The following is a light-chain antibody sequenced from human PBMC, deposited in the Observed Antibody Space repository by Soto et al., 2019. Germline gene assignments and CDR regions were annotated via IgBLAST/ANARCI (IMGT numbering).Light chain of an antibody. Sequence: EVVMTQSPGTLSVSPGERATLSCRASQSVSDNLAWYQQKPGQAPRLLIYGASTRATGIPARFSGSGSGTEFTLTISSLQSEDFAVYYCQQSNNWPYTFGQGTKLDIK. CDR3: QQSNNWPYT. J-gene: IGKJ2*01. CDR1: QSVSDN. V-gene: IGKV3-15*01. CDR2: GAS.